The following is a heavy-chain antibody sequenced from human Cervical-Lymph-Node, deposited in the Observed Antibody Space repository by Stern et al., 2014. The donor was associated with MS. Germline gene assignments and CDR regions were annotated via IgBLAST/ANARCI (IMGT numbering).Heavy chain of an antibody. D-gene: IGHD3-10*01. V-gene: IGHV1-46*01. CDR3: ARQNMVRGVTELDF. Sequence: VQLVESGTEVKKSGASVRVSCKASGYTFSIYYMHWVRQAPGQGLEWLCIINPATGGTTYAQKFQDRVTMTNDTSTSTLYLEMSSLISEDTAVYYCARQNMVRGVTELDFWGQGTLVTVSS. CDR1: GYTFSIYY. J-gene: IGHJ4*02. CDR2: INPATGGT.